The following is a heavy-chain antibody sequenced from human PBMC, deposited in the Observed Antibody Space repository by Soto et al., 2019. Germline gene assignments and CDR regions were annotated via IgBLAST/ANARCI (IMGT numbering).Heavy chain of an antibody. J-gene: IGHJ5*02. CDR1: GYTFTSYY. CDR2: INPSDNST. V-gene: IGHV1-46*01. CDR3: ARARGWFDP. Sequence: QVQLVQSGAEVKKPGASVKVSCKASGYTFTSYYMHWVRQAPGQGLEWMGVINPSDNSTTYAQKFQGTVTMTRDTSTSTVSMELTSLRSEDTAVYYCARARGWFDPWGQGTLVTVSS. D-gene: IGHD3-10*01.